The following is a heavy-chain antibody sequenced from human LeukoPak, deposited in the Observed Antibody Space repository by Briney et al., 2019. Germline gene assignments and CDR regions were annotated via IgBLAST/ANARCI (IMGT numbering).Heavy chain of an antibody. CDR1: GFTFSGYA. CDR3: AKMVREFYTISYYFDY. V-gene: IGHV3-23*01. D-gene: IGHD2-8*01. Sequence: PGGSLRLSCAASGFTFSGYAMNWVRQAPAKGLEWVSGISGSGAGTYYADSVKGRFTISRDNSKNTLYLQMNSLRADDTAVYYCAKMVREFYTISYYFDYWGQGTLITVSS. J-gene: IGHJ4*02. CDR2: ISGSGAGT.